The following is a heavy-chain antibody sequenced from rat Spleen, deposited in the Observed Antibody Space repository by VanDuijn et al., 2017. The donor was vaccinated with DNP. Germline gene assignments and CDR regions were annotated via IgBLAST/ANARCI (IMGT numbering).Heavy chain of an antibody. CDR2: ISTSGSRA. J-gene: IGHJ2*01. CDR3: ARWGGSGVEY. CDR1: GFTFSDYY. V-gene: IGHV5S13*01. D-gene: IGHD5-1*01. Sequence: EVQLVESDGGLVQPGRSLKLSCAASGFTFSDYYMAWVRQAPTKGLEWVATISTSGSRAYYPDSVKGRFTISRDNAKNTQYLQMDSLRSEDTATYYCARWGGSGVEYWGQGVMVTVSS.